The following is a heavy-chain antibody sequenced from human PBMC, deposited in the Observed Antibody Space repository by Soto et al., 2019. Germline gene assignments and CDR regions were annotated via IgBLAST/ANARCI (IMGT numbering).Heavy chain of an antibody. CDR1: GGSISSGGYD. CDR3: ARDSIYSSSWTEPYYYYGMDV. V-gene: IGHV4-31*03. CDR2: IYYSGST. D-gene: IGHD6-13*01. J-gene: IGHJ6*02. Sequence: QVQLQESGPGLVKPSQTLSLTCTVSGGSISSGGYDWSRIRPPPGKGLEGTGYIYYSGSTYSNPSLKRRVTISVDTCKNQFSLKLSSVTAADTAVYYCARDSIYSSSWTEPYYYYGMDVWGQGTTVTVSS.